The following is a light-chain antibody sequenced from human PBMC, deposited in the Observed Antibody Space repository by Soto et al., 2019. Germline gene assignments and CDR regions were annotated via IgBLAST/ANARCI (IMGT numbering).Light chain of an antibody. CDR3: QQRENWPLT. CDR1: QSVSTF. CDR2: DAS. Sequence: EIVMTQSPATLSVSPGERATLSCRASQSVSTFLAWYQHKPGQAPRLVIYDASKRATGIPARFSGSGSGTDFTLTISSLEPEDFAVYYCQQRENWPLTFGGGTKVDIK. J-gene: IGKJ4*01. V-gene: IGKV3-11*01.